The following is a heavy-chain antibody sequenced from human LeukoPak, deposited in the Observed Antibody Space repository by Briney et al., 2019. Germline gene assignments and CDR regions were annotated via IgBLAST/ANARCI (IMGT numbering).Heavy chain of an antibody. V-gene: IGHV1-46*01. CDR2: IHPSGGST. CDR1: GYTFSSYY. J-gene: IGHJ3*02. D-gene: IGHD6-19*01. Sequence: ASVKVSCKASGYTFSSYYVQWVRQAPGQGLEWMGIIHPSGGSTTYAQKFQGRVTMTRDTPTSTVYMELSSLRSEDTAVYYCARVRFSSGWYIAFDMWGQGTRVTVSS. CDR3: ARVRFSSGWYIAFDM.